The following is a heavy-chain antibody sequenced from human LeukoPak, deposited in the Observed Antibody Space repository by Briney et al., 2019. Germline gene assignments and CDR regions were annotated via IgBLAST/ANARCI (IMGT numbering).Heavy chain of an antibody. J-gene: IGHJ5*02. CDR3: ARRYCSSTSCYRREWFDP. V-gene: IGHV1-46*01. D-gene: IGHD2-2*01. CDR2: INPSGGST. CDR1: GYTFTSYY. Sequence: ASVTVSCKASGYTFTSYYMHWVRQAPGQGLKWMGIINPSGGSTSYAQKFQGRVTMSRDTSTSTVYMELSSLRSEDTAVYYCARRYCSSTSCYRREWFDPWGQGTLVTVSS.